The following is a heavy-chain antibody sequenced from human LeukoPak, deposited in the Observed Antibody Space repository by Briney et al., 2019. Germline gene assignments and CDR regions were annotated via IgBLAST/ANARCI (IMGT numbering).Heavy chain of an antibody. CDR3: AKSSRSWYRFDY. D-gene: IGHD6-13*01. V-gene: IGHV3-23*01. CDR1: GFTFSSYA. CDR2: ISGSGGST. Sequence: GGSLRLSCSASGFTFSSYAGSWGRQAPGKGLEWVSAISGSGGSTYYADAVRGRFTIHRDNSKNTLYLQMNSLSAEDPAVYYCAKSSRSWYRFDYWAQGTLVSVSS. J-gene: IGHJ4*02.